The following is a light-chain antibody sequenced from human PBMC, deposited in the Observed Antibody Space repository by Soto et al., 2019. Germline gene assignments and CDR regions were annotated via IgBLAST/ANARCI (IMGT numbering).Light chain of an antibody. CDR2: DVS. V-gene: IGLV2-14*01. J-gene: IGLJ2*01. CDR3: SSYTSSSTVV. CDR1: SSDIGAYNY. Sequence: QSALTQPASVSESLGQSITISCTGTSSDIGAYNYVSWYQQHPGKAPKLMIYDVSNRPSGVSNRFSGSKSGHTASLTISGLQAEDEADYYCSSYTSSSTVVFGGGTKLTVL.